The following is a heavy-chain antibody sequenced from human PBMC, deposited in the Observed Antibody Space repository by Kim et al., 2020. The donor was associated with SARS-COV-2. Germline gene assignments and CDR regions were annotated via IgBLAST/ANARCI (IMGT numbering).Heavy chain of an antibody. Sequence: SETLSLTCTVSGGSISSGGYYWSWIRQHPGKGLEWIGYIYYSGSTYYNPSLKSRVTISVDTSKNQFSLKLSSVTAADTAVYYCARDGSSWYFGFDPWGQGTLVTVSS. CDR1: GGSISSGGYY. CDR3: ARDGSSWYFGFDP. J-gene: IGHJ5*02. CDR2: IYYSGST. V-gene: IGHV4-31*03. D-gene: IGHD6-13*01.